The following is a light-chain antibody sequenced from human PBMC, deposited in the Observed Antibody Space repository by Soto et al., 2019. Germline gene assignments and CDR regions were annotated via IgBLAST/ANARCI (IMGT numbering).Light chain of an antibody. CDR2: GAS. J-gene: IGKJ4*01. CDR3: QQYKNWPVT. CDR1: QSVSTN. V-gene: IGKV3-15*01. Sequence: ELLLTQSPATLSLAPGERATLSCRASQSVSTNLAWYQQKPGQAPRLLMYGASARATDIPARFSGSGSGTEFTLTISSLQSEDFAVYYCQQYKNWPVTFGGGTKVDI.